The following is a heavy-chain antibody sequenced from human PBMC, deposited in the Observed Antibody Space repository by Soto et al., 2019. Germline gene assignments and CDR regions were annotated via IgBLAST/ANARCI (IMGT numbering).Heavy chain of an antibody. CDR2: IIPIFGTA. D-gene: IGHD2-21*02. V-gene: IGHV1-69*06. CDR1: GGTFSSYA. J-gene: IGHJ6*02. Sequence: SVKVSCKASGGTFSSYAISWVRESPGQGLEWMGGIIPIFGTANYAQKFQGRVTITADKSTSTAYMELSSLRSEDTAVYYCAKAYCGGDCYPDVAPFYYYYGMDVWGQGTTVTVSS. CDR3: AKAYCGGDCYPDVAPFYYYYGMDV.